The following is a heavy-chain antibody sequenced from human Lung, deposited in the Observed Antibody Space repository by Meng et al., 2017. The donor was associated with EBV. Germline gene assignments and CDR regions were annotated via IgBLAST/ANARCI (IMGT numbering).Heavy chain of an antibody. Sequence: EVQLVESGGGLVKPGGSLGLACAASGFTFSSYTMNWVRQATGKGLEWVSSIIGSSGSIRYADSVRGRFTFSRDNAKSSVYLQMSSLRAEDTAVYYCARGVLGGWLQFDFWGQGILVTVSS. V-gene: IGHV3-21*01. CDR3: ARGVLGGWLQFDF. D-gene: IGHD5-24*01. CDR2: IIGSSGSI. CDR1: GFTFSSYT. J-gene: IGHJ4*02.